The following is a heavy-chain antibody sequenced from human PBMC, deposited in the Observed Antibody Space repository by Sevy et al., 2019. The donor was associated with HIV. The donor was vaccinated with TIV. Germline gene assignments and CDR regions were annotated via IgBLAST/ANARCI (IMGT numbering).Heavy chain of an antibody. CDR1: GFTFRTYA. D-gene: IGHD1-26*01. J-gene: IGHJ4*02. V-gene: IGHV3-30-3*01. Sequence: GGSLRLSCAASGFTFRTYAFHWVRQTPGRGLEWIGLISSNGDNAFYANSVRDRFTISRDNSMNTLYLQMTSLTPDDMAVYYCARGPEWELTSFLSHWGQGTLVTVSS. CDR3: ARGPEWELTSFLSH. CDR2: ISSNGDNA.